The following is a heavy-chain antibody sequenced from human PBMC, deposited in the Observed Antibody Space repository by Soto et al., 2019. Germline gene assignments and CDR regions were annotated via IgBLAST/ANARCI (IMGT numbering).Heavy chain of an antibody. J-gene: IGHJ6*02. CDR2: IYYSGST. CDR1: GGSISSSSYY. Sequence: QLQLQESGPGLVKPSETLSLTCTVSGGSISSSSYYWGWIRQPPGKGLEWIGSIYYSGSTYYNPSLKSRVTISVDTSKNQFSLKLSSVTAADTAVYYCARNNHSNHLSVPFWTEYYYYGMDVWGQGTTVTVSS. CDR3: ARNNHSNHLSVPFWTEYYYYGMDV. V-gene: IGHV4-39*01. D-gene: IGHD3-3*01.